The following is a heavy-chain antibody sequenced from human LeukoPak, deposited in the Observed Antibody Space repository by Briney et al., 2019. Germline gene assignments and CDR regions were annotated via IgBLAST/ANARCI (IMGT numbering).Heavy chain of an antibody. J-gene: IGHJ4*02. V-gene: IGHV3-74*01. CDR3: ARDGGDFWSGYPLDY. CDR2: INSDGSST. Sequence: GESLKISCAASGFTFSSYWMHWVRQAPGKGLVWVSRINSDGSSTSYADSVKGRFTISRDNAKNTLYLQMNSLRAEDTAVYYCARDGGDFWSGYPLDYWGQGTLVTVSS. CDR1: GFTFSSYW. D-gene: IGHD3-3*01.